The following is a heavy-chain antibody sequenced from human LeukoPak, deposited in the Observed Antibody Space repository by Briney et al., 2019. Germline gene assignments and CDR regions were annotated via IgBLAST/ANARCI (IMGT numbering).Heavy chain of an antibody. CDR2: IYYSGST. CDR1: GGSISSYY. Sequence: SETLSLTCTVSGGSISSYYWSWIRQPPGKGLEWIGYIYYSGSTNYNPSLKSRVTISVNTSKNQFSLKLSSVTAADTAVYYCARGGDSSGYYYPVFDYWGQGTLVTVSS. D-gene: IGHD3-22*01. CDR3: ARGGDSSGYYYPVFDY. J-gene: IGHJ4*02. V-gene: IGHV4-59*01.